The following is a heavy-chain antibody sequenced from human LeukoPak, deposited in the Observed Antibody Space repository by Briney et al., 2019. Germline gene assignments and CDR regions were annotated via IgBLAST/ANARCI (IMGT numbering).Heavy chain of an antibody. Sequence: SETLSLTCAVYGGSFSGYYWSWIRQPPGKGLEWIGEINHSGSTNYNPSLKSRVTISADTSKNQFSLKLSSVTAADTAVYYCARVYDFWSGYYGSEGYYFDYWGQGTLVTVSS. CDR1: GGSFSGYY. J-gene: IGHJ4*02. CDR2: INHSGST. CDR3: ARVYDFWSGYYGSEGYYFDY. V-gene: IGHV4-34*01. D-gene: IGHD3-3*01.